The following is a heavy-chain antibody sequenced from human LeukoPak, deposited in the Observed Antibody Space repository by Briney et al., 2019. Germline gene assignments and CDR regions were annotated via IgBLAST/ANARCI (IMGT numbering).Heavy chain of an antibody. CDR2: INHSGST. Sequence: SETLSLTCAVYGGSFSGYYWSWIRQPPGKGLEWIGEINHSGSTNYNPSLKSRVTISVDTSKNQFSLKLSSVTAADTAVYYCARGPFSPGYFGGYPPPLGMDVWGQGTTVTVSS. J-gene: IGHJ6*02. CDR3: ARGPFSPGYFGGYPPPLGMDV. CDR1: GGSFSGYY. V-gene: IGHV4-34*01. D-gene: IGHD3-3*01.